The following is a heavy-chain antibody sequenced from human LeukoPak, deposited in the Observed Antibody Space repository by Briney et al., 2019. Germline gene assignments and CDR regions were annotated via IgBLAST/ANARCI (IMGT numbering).Heavy chain of an antibody. CDR3: ARDLDGIAVAGTNGLGFFDY. Sequence: ASVKVSCKASGYTFTSYYMHWVRQAPGQGLEWMGIINPSGGSTSYAQKFQGRVTMTRDTSTSTVYMELGSLRSEDTAVYYCARDLDGIAVAGTNGLGFFDYWGQGTLVTVSS. V-gene: IGHV1-46*03. CDR1: GYTFTSYY. J-gene: IGHJ4*02. CDR2: INPSGGST. D-gene: IGHD6-19*01.